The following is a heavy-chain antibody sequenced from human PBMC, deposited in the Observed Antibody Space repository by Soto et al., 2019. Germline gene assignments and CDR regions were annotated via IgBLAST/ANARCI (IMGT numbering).Heavy chain of an antibody. Sequence: ASVKVSCKASGYTFTGYYMHWVRQAPGQGLEWMGWINPNSGGTNYAQKLQGRVTMTTDTSTSTAYMELRSLRSDDTAVYYCARDLLRFLEWSIPEAFDIWGQGTMVTVSS. D-gene: IGHD3-3*01. CDR1: GYTFTGYY. J-gene: IGHJ3*02. CDR3: ARDLLRFLEWSIPEAFDI. V-gene: IGHV1-2*02. CDR2: INPNSGGT.